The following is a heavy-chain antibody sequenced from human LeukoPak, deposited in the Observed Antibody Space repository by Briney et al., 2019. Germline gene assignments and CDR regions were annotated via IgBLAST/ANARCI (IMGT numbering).Heavy chain of an antibody. Sequence: ASVNVSCKASGYTFTGNYMHWVRQAPGQGLEWMGWINPNSGGTNYAQKFQGRVTMTRDTSISTAYMELSRLRSDDTAVYYCATTVTQSLYYYYGMDVWGQGTTVTVSS. CDR1: GYTFTGNY. J-gene: IGHJ6*02. CDR2: INPNSGGT. D-gene: IGHD4-17*01. V-gene: IGHV1-2*02. CDR3: ATTVTQSLYYYYGMDV.